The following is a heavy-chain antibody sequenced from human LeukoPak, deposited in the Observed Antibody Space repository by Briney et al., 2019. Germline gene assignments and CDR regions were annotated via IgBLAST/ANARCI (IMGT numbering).Heavy chain of an antibody. J-gene: IGHJ6*02. CDR2: INTNTGNP. CDR3: ARVKCSGGSCYYYYGMDV. V-gene: IGHV7-4-1*02. Sequence: ASVKVSCKASGYTFTSHAMNWVRQAPGQGLEWMGWINTNTGNPTYAQGFTGRFVFSLDTSVSTAYLQISSLKAEDTAVYYCARVKCSGGSCYYYYGMDVWGQGTTVTVSS. CDR1: GYTFTSHA. D-gene: IGHD2-15*01.